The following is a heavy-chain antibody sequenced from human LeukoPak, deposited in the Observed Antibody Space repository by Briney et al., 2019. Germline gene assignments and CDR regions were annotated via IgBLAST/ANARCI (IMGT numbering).Heavy chain of an antibody. J-gene: IGHJ4*02. CDR1: RFTFSNYW. Sequence: GGSLRLSCAASRFTFSNYWMNWVRQAPGKGLEWVANIKQDGSEKYYVDSVKGRFTISRDNAKNSLYLQMNSLRAEDTAVYYCARGYSGYVGYWGQGTLVTVSS. D-gene: IGHD5-12*01. CDR3: ARGYSGYVGY. CDR2: IKQDGSEK. V-gene: IGHV3-7*01.